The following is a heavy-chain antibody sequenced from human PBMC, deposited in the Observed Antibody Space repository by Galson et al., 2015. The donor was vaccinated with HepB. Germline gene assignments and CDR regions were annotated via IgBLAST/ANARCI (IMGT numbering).Heavy chain of an antibody. D-gene: IGHD6-6*01. V-gene: IGHV4-4*02. CDR2: IYHSGST. J-gene: IGHJ1*01. Sequence: ETLSLTCAVSGGSISSSNWWSWVRQPPGKGLEWIGEIYHSGSTNYNPSLKSRVTISVDKSKNQFSLKLSSVTAADTAVYYCAGKRGVIAARAFQHWGKGTLVTVSS. CDR3: AGKRGVIAARAFQH. CDR1: GGSISSSNW.